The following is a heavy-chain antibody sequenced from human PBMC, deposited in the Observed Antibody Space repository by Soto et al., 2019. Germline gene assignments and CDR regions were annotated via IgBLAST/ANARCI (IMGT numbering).Heavy chain of an antibody. CDR3: ARDSPPSFV. CDR1: GYTFTSYA. Sequence: QVQLVQSGAEVKKPGASVKVSCKASGYTFTSYAISWVRQAPGQGLEWMGWISAYNGNTNYAQKLQGRVTLTTDTPTITAYRELRSLRSDDTAVYYCARDSPPSFVWGQGTTVTVSS. CDR2: ISAYNGNT. J-gene: IGHJ6*02. V-gene: IGHV1-18*01.